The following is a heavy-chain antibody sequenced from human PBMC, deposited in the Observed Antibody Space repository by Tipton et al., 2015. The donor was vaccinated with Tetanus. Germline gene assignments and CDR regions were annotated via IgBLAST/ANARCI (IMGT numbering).Heavy chain of an antibody. V-gene: IGHV3-48*04. CDR3: VRDGGSSGWLAY. J-gene: IGHJ4*02. CDR1: GFSFRGFG. Sequence: SLRLSCEGSGFSFRGFGMNWVRQAPGKGLEWISYISYSSTSIYYADSVKGRFAVSRDNAKNSLYLQMNSLRVEDTAVYYCVRDGGSSGWLAYWGQGTLVTVSS. CDR2: ISYSSTSI. D-gene: IGHD6-19*01.